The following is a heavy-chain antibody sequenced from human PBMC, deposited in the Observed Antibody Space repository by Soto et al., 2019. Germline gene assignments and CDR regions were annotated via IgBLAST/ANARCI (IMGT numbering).Heavy chain of an antibody. Sequence: SWTLSLTCSVYVGSFSGYYWSWIRQPPGKGLEWIGEINNGGSSNYNPSLMSRGSMSVGTSNNQFSLKLTSVTAADTAVYYCARGRGDGYNQNWYFDLWGRGTLVTVSS. J-gene: IGHJ2*01. D-gene: IGHD3-10*01. V-gene: IGHV4-34*01. CDR3: ARGRGDGYNQNWYFDL. CDR1: VGSFSGYY. CDR2: INNGGSS.